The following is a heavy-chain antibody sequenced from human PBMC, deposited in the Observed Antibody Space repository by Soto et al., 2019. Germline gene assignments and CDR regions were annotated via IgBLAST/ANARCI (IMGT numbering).Heavy chain of an antibody. CDR2: VTGGNGDT. Sequence: QVQLVQSGAEVKEPGASVKVSCRSSGYTFMSHVMHWVRQAPGQRLEWMGWVTGGNGDTKYSQNFQGRVTITRDTSATTAYMELSRLTSEDTAVYYCVSDSGIRGPSGDLDYWGQGTLVTVSS. CDR3: VSDSGIRGPSGDLDY. V-gene: IGHV1-3*01. J-gene: IGHJ4*02. CDR1: GYTFMSHV. D-gene: IGHD1-20*01.